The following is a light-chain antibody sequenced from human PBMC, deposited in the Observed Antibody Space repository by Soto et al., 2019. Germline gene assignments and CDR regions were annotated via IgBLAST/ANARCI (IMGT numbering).Light chain of an antibody. Sequence: QSSLTQPASVSGSPGQSITISCTGTSSDAGGYNYVSWYQQHPGRAPQLMIYDVSNRPSGVSNRFSGSRSGNTASLTISGLQAEDEADYYCSSYATSTTVLFGGGTKLTVL. J-gene: IGLJ2*01. CDR2: DVS. V-gene: IGLV2-14*03. CDR1: SSDAGGYNY. CDR3: SSYATSTTVL.